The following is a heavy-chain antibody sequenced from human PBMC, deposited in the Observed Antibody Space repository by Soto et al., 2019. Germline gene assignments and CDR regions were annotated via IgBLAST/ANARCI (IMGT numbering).Heavy chain of an antibody. CDR2: ISSSSSTI. CDR1: VFTFSSYS. Sequence: SLRRSCAPSVFTFSSYSMNCVLPSPVKVLEWVSYISSSSSTIYYADSVKGRFTISRDNAKNSLYLQMNSLRDEDTAVYYCARDAAAAGSFYYYYYGMDVWGQGTTVTVSS. J-gene: IGHJ6*02. D-gene: IGHD6-13*01. V-gene: IGHV3-48*02. CDR3: ARDAAAAGSFYYYYYGMDV.